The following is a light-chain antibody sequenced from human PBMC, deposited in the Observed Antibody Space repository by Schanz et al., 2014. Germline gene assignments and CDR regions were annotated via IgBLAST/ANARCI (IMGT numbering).Light chain of an antibody. CDR2: LAS. V-gene: IGKV2-28*01. CDR3: MQARQTPLA. J-gene: IGKJ1*01. CDR1: QSLLHSNGYNY. Sequence: DIVMTQSPLSLPVPPGEPASISCRSRQSLLHSNGYNYLDWYLQKPGQSPQLLISLASNRASGVPDRFSGRGSGTDVTLIIRRVEAEDVGVYYCMQARQTPLAFGQGTKVEIK.